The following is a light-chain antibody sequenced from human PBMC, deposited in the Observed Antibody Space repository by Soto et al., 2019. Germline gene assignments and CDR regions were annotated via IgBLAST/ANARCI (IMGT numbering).Light chain of an antibody. CDR1: QRLLHSDGKTY. Sequence: DIVMNQTPLSLSVTPGQPASISCKSSQRLLHSDGKTYLYWYLKKTGQPPQLLIYEVSNRFSGVPDRFSGIGSGTDFPLKISRVEAEDVGVDYCMQSIQLPPGDTFGQGTKLEIK. V-gene: IGKV2D-29*01. CDR2: EVS. J-gene: IGKJ2*01. CDR3: MQSIQLPPGDT.